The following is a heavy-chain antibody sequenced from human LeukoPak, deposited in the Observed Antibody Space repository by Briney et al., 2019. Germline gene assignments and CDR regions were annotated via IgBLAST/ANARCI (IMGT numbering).Heavy chain of an antibody. J-gene: IGHJ4*02. D-gene: IGHD3-22*01. Sequence: GGPLRLSCAASGFTFSNYAMSWVRQSPGKGLEWVSGISGRGGSTNYADSVKGRFTISRDNSKNTLYLQMNTLRAEDTAVYYCAKENNYDSSGSFDYWGQGTLVTVSS. CDR1: GFTFSNYA. V-gene: IGHV3-23*01. CDR3: AKENNYDSSGSFDY. CDR2: ISGRGGST.